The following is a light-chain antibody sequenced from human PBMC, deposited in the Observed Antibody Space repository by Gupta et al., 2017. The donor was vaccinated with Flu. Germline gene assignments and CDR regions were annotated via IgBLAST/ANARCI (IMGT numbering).Light chain of an antibody. CDR3: QSYDSSLSGYV. CDR1: SKIGSGLD. Sequence: SKIGSGLDIHWNQTLPGTASKLLSYGNFNRPSGGPDRFSGSKSGTSASLAITGLQAEDEADYYCQSYDSSLSGYVFGTGTKVIVL. CDR2: GNF. V-gene: IGLV1-40*01. J-gene: IGLJ1*01.